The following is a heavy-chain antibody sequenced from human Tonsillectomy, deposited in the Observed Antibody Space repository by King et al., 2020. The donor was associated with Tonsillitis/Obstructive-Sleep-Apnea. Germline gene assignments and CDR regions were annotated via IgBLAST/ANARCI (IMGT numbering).Heavy chain of an antibody. CDR2: ISGSGAGT. Sequence: VQLVESGGGLVQPGGSLRLSCAASGFTFSSYAMSWVRQAPGKGLEWVSAISGSGAGTYYADSVKGRFTISRDDSKNTLYLQMNSLRAEDTAVYYCAKDHSSGWHDFDYWGQGTLVTVSS. V-gene: IGHV3-23*04. CDR1: GFTFSSYA. CDR3: AKDHSSGWHDFDY. D-gene: IGHD6-19*01. J-gene: IGHJ4*02.